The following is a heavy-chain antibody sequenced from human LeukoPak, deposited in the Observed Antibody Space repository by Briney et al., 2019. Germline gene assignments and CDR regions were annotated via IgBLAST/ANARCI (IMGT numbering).Heavy chain of an antibody. CDR3: ARDPSNGYNWFDP. D-gene: IGHD2-8*01. Sequence: PGGSLRLSCVASGFTFSSNGMHWVRQAPGKGLEWVSSISSSSSYIYYADSVKGRFTISRDNAKNSLYLQMNSLRAEDTAVYYCARDPSNGYNWFDPWGQGTLVTVSS. J-gene: IGHJ5*02. V-gene: IGHV3-21*01. CDR1: GFTFSSNG. CDR2: ISSSSSYI.